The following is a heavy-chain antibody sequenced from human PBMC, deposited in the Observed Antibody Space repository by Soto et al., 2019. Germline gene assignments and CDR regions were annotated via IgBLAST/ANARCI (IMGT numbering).Heavy chain of an antibody. V-gene: IGHV1-69*13. D-gene: IGHD2-21*02. J-gene: IGHJ3*02. CDR2: IIPIFGTA. Sequence: GASVKVSCKASGGTFSSYAISWVRQAPGQGLEWMGGIIPIFGTANYAQKFQGRVTITADESTSTAYMELSSLRSEDTAVYYCAKALGYCGGDCYLLYNAFDIWGQGTMVTVSS. CDR3: AKALGYCGGDCYLLYNAFDI. CDR1: GGTFSSYA.